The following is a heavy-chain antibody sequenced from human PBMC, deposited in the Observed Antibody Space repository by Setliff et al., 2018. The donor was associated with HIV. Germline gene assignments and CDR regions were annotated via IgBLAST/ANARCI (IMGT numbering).Heavy chain of an antibody. J-gene: IGHJ4*02. V-gene: IGHV4-34*01. Sequence: ETLSLTCAVYGGSFSGYYWSWIRHSPGKGLEWIGEINLNGNTNHNPSLKSRVTISLDTSKNQFSLKLNSVTAADTAVYYCATIGGGTGNWIIDYWGQGTPVTVSS. CDR2: INLNGNT. CDR1: GGSFSGYY. D-gene: IGHD1-1*01. CDR3: ATIGGGTGNWIIDY.